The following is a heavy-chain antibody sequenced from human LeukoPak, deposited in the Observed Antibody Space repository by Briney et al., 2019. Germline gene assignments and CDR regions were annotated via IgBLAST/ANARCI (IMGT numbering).Heavy chain of an antibody. CDR1: GFTFSNYA. J-gene: IGHJ4*02. V-gene: IGHV3-30-3*01. CDR2: ISYDGSSK. D-gene: IGHD3-3*01. Sequence: GGSLRLSCAASGFTFSNYAMHWVRQAPGKGLEWVAIISYDGSSKYYADSVKGRFTISRDNSKSTLSLQIHSLRTDDTALYYCARGVLRFRGFDYWGQGTLVTVSS. CDR3: ARGVLRFRGFDY.